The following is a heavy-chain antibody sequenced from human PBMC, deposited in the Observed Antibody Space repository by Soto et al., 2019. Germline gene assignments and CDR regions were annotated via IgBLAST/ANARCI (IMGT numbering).Heavy chain of an antibody. Sequence: GASVKVSCKASGYTFTIYAMHWVRQAPGQRLEWMGWINAGNGNTKYSQKFQGRVTITRDTSASTAYMELSSLRSEDTAVCYCAREGITIFGVVIISLDYYMDVWGKGTTVTVPS. CDR3: AREGITIFGVVIISLDYYMDV. V-gene: IGHV1-3*01. J-gene: IGHJ6*03. CDR1: GYTFTIYA. CDR2: INAGNGNT. D-gene: IGHD3-3*01.